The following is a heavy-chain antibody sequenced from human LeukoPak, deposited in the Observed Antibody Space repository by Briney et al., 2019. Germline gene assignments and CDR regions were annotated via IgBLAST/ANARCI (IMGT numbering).Heavy chain of an antibody. CDR2: IYTSGST. D-gene: IGHD3-10*01. CDR1: GGSISSGSYY. Sequence: SETLSLTCTVSGGSISSGSYYWSWIRQPTGKGLEWIGRIYTSGSTNYNPSLKSRFTISVDTSKNQFSLKLSSVAAADTAVYYCARDGSALLWFGELLPYYYYGMDVWGQGTTVTVSS. J-gene: IGHJ6*02. CDR3: ARDGSALLWFGELLPYYYYGMDV. V-gene: IGHV4-61*02.